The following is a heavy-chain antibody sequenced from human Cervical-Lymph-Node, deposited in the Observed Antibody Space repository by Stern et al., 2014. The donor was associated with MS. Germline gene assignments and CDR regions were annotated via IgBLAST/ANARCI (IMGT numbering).Heavy chain of an antibody. CDR1: GFSFSSYS. CDR3: ARDCGGDCYSGFDS. J-gene: IGHJ4*02. V-gene: IGHV3-21*01. D-gene: IGHD2-21*02. CDR2: ISSGSDYM. Sequence: EVQLVESGGGLVKPGGSLRLSCAASGFSFSSYSMNWVRPAPGQGLEWVTSISSGSDYMYYADSMKGRLSISRDDAKNSLYLLMNSLRAEDTAVYYCARDCGGDCYSGFDSWGQGTLVSVSS.